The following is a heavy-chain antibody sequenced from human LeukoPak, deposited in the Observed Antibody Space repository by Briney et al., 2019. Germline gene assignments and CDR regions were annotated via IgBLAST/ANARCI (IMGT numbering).Heavy chain of an antibody. V-gene: IGHV4-34*01. D-gene: IGHD3-22*01. CDR1: GGSFSGYY. CDR2: INHSGST. Sequence: SETLSLTCAVYGGSFSGYYWSWIRQPPGKGLECIGEINHSGSTNYNPSLKSRVTISVDTSKNQFSLKLSSVTAADTAVYYCARGGSGYYSIWTAGRGYYFDYWGQGTMVTVSS. J-gene: IGHJ4*02. CDR3: ARGGSGYYSIWTAGRGYYFDY.